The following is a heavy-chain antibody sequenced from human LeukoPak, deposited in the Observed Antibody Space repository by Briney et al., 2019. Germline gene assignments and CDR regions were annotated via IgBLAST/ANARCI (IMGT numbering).Heavy chain of an antibody. CDR3: ARGYVWGSYRYFDY. Sequence: ASVKVSCKASGYTFTSYDMNWVRQAPGQGLEWMGWINTNTGNPTYAQGFTGRFVFSLDTSVSTAYLQISSLKAEDTAVYYCARGYVWGSYRYFDYWGQGTLVTVSS. CDR1: GYTFTSYD. D-gene: IGHD3-16*02. CDR2: INTNTGNP. V-gene: IGHV7-4-1*02. J-gene: IGHJ4*02.